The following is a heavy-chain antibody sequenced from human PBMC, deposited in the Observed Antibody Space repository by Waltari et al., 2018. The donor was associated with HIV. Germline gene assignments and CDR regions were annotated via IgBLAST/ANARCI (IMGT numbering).Heavy chain of an antibody. CDR1: GGSFSGYY. CDR2: INHSGST. J-gene: IGHJ4*02. V-gene: IGHV4-34*01. D-gene: IGHD6-13*01. CDR3: ARAAAGYYFDY. Sequence: QVQLQQWGAGLLKPSETLSLTCAVYGGSFSGYYWSWIRQPPGKGLEWIGEINHSGSTNYNPSLKSRVTISVDTSKNQFSLKLSSVTAADTAVYYCARAAAGYYFDYWGQGTLVTVSS.